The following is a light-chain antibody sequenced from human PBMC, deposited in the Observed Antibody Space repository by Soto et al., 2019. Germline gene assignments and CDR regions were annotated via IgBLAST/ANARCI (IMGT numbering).Light chain of an antibody. CDR3: SSFTGISTQV. CDR1: SSDVGGYNY. V-gene: IGLV2-14*01. Sequence: QSALTQPASVSGSPGQSITISCTGTSSDVGGYNYVSWYQQHPGKVPKLIIYEVKNRPSGVSSRFSGSKSGNTASLTISGLQPEDEADYYCSSFTGISTQVFGGGTKLNRP. CDR2: EVK. J-gene: IGLJ3*02.